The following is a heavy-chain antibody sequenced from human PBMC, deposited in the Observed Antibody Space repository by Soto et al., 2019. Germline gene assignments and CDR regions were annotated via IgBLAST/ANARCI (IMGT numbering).Heavy chain of an antibody. D-gene: IGHD3-16*01. CDR1: GYIFVNYG. V-gene: IGHV1-18*01. J-gene: IGHJ6*02. Sequence: QVQLVQSGDEVKKPGASVKVSCKASGYIFVNYGIAWVRQAPGQRLERMGWISPYTGNTHSASKVQGRLTMTTDTYTSTAYMDLGSLTSDDTAVYYCVMVDNYVTPTPQDVWGQGTTVTVSS. CDR3: VMVDNYVTPTPQDV. CDR2: ISPYTGNT.